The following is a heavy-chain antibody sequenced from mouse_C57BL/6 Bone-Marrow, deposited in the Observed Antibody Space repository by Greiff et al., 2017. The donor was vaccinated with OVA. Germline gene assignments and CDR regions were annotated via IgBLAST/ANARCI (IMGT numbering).Heavy chain of an antibody. Sequence: EVKLMESGGDLVKPGGSGKLSCAASGFTFSSYGMSWVRQTPDKRLEWVATISSGGSYTYYPDSVKWRFTISRDNAKNTLYLQMSSLKSEDTAMYYCARHYYGSSYYWGQGTTLTVSS. J-gene: IGHJ2*01. CDR3: ARHYYGSSYY. D-gene: IGHD1-1*01. CDR2: ISSGGSYT. V-gene: IGHV5-6*01. CDR1: GFTFSSYG.